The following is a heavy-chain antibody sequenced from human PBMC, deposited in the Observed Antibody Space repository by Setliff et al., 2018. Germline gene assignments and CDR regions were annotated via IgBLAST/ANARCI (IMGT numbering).Heavy chain of an antibody. CDR2: INPIFGTA. Sequence: SVKVSCKTSGGTFSTFGIHWVRQAPGHGLVWMGGINPIFGTAHYAQKFQGRVTITADESTSTAYMELNSLRAEDTAVYYCARDREGDGNYYMDVWGKGTTVTVSS. CDR3: ARDREGDGNYYMDV. D-gene: IGHD1-1*01. J-gene: IGHJ6*03. V-gene: IGHV1-69*13. CDR1: GGTFSTFG.